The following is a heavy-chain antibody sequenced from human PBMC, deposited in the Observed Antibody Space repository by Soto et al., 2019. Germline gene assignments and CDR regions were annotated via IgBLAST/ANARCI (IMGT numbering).Heavy chain of an antibody. CDR1: GYTFSNYA. V-gene: IGHV1-18*01. D-gene: IGHD2-8*02. CDR3: ARDRVYTGGSDADY. J-gene: IGHJ4*02. CDR2: INTGSGYT. Sequence: QVHLVQSGAEVKKPGSSVRVSCKTSGYTFSNYAISWVRQAPGQGLEWMGWINTGSGYTNYAHDRVTMNKDASTYTAYLEVTSLRSDDTAIYYCARDRVYTGGSDADYWGQGTLVTVSS.